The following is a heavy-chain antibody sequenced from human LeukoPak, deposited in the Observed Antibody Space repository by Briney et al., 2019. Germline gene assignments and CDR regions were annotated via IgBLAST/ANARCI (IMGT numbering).Heavy chain of an antibody. CDR2: INPNSGGT. V-gene: IGHV1-2*02. J-gene: IGHJ4*02. D-gene: IGHD3-16*02. Sequence: ASVKVSCKASGYTFTGYYMHWVRQAPGQGLEWMGWINPNSGGTNYAQKFQGRVTMTRDTSISTAYMELSRLRSDDTAVYYCARSSLRLRLGELSLYLSYWGQGTLVTVSS. CDR3: ARSSLRLRLGELSLYLSY. CDR1: GYTFTGYY.